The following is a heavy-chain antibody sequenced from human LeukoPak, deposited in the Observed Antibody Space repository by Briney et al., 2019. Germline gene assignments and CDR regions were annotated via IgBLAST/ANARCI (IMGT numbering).Heavy chain of an antibody. CDR2: IYYSGST. Sequence: PSETLSLTCTVSGGSISSYYWSWIRQPPGKGLEWIGYIYYSGSTNYNPSLKSRVTISVDTSKNQFSLKLSSVTAADTAVYYCARERYSGYLNYYYYYGMDVWGQGTTVTVSS. CDR3: ARERYSGYLNYYYYYGMDV. CDR1: GGSISSYY. D-gene: IGHD5-12*01. V-gene: IGHV4-59*01. J-gene: IGHJ6*02.